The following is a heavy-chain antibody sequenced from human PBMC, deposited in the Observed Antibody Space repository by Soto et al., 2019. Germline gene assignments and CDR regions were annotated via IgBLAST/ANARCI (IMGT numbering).Heavy chain of an antibody. Sequence: LSLTCAISGDSVSSNSAAWNWIRQSPSRGLEWLGRTYYRSKWYNDYAVSVKSRITINPDTSKNQFSLQLNSVTPEDTAVYYCARYHRLDLWSGYSSGMDVWGQGTTVTVSS. J-gene: IGHJ6*02. CDR2: TYYRSKWYN. CDR1: GDSVSSNSAA. V-gene: IGHV6-1*01. D-gene: IGHD3-3*01. CDR3: ARYHRLDLWSGYSSGMDV.